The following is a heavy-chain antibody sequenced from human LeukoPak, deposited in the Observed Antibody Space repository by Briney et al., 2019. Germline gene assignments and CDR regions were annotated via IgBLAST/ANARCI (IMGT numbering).Heavy chain of an antibody. D-gene: IGHD1-26*01. CDR2: IYYSGST. CDR1: GGSVSSGSYY. CDR3: ARRARGSYFDY. J-gene: IGHJ4*02. V-gene: IGHV4-61*01. Sequence: SETLSLTCTVSGGSVSSGSYYWSWIRQPPGKGLEWIGYIYYSGSTNYNPSLKSRVTISVDTSKNQFSLKLGSVTAADTAVYYCARRARGSYFDYWGQGTLVTVSS.